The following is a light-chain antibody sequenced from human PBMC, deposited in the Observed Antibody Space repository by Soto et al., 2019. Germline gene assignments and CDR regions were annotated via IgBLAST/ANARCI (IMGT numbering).Light chain of an antibody. CDR3: SSYAGSNTVV. CDR2: EVS. CDR1: SSDIGGYDC. J-gene: IGLJ2*01. V-gene: IGLV2-8*01. Sequence: QSALTQPPSASGSPRQSVIISCTGTSSDIGGYDCVSWYQQHPGKAPKLMIYEVSKRPSGVPDRFSGSKSGNTASLTVSGLQAEDEADYYCSSYAGSNTVVFGGGTKVTVL.